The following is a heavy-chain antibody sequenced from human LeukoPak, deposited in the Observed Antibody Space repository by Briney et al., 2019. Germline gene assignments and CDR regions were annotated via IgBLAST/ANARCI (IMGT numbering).Heavy chain of an antibody. Sequence: GGSLRLSCAASGFTFSSYWMHWVRQAPGKGLVWVSRINSDGSSTSYADSVKGRFTISRDNSKNTLYLQMNSLRAEDTAVYYCARGVLKGNWFDPWGQGTLVTVSS. J-gene: IGHJ5*02. D-gene: IGHD3-16*01. V-gene: IGHV3-74*01. CDR2: INSDGSST. CDR3: ARGVLKGNWFDP. CDR1: GFTFSSYW.